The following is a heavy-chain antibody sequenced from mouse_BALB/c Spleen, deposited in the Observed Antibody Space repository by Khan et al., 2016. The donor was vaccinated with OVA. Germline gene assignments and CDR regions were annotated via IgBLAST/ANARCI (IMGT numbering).Heavy chain of an antibody. CDR3: ARGNYYGYYFDY. Sequence: EVKLLESGPGLVKPSQSLSLTCTVTGYSITSGYAWNWIRQFPGNKLEWMGYISYSGGTSYNPSLKSRISITRDTSKNPFFLQLNSVTTEDTATYYCARGNYYGYYFDYWGQGTTLTVSS. D-gene: IGHD1-1*01. CDR1: GYSITSGYA. J-gene: IGHJ2*01. CDR2: ISYSGGT. V-gene: IGHV3-2*02.